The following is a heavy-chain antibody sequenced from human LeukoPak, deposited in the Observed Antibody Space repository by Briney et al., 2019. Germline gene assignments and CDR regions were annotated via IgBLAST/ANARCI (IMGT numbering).Heavy chain of an antibody. D-gene: IGHD3-22*01. CDR1: GFTFSSYG. CDR2: ISYDGSNK. J-gene: IGHJ4*02. CDR3: ANPPTYYYDSSGYLPLGY. V-gene: IGHV3-30*18. Sequence: GGSLRPSCAASGFTFSSYGMHWVRQAPGKGLEWVAVISYDGSNKYYADSVKGRFTISRDNSKNTLYLQMNSLRAEDTAVYYCANPPTYYYDSSGYLPLGYWGQGTLVTVSS.